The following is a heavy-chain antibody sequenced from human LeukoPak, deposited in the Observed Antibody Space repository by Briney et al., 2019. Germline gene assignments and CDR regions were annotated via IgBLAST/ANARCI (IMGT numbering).Heavy chain of an antibody. J-gene: IGHJ4*02. D-gene: IGHD3-10*01. V-gene: IGHV4-59*01. CDR1: DASISSYY. CDR3: ARHGVRGVIPFYEY. Sequence: SETLSLTCTVSDASISSYYWSWIRQPPGKGLEWIGFIYYSGSTNYNPSLRGRVTISVLTSKNQFSLNLSSVTAADTAMYYCARHGVRGVIPFYEYWGQGTLVTVSS. CDR2: IYYSGST.